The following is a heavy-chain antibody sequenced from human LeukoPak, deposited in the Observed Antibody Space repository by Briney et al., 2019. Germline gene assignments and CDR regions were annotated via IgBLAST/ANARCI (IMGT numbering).Heavy chain of an antibody. J-gene: IGHJ3*02. CDR3: AKDKDYYGSGSYYIRNAFDI. V-gene: IGHV3-30*02. D-gene: IGHD3-10*01. CDR2: IRYDGSNK. CDR1: GFTFDDYA. Sequence: GGSLRLSCAASGFTFDDYAMHWVRQAPGKGLEWVAFIRYDGSNKYYADSVKGRFTISRDNSKNTLYLQMNSLRAEDTAVYYCAKDKDYYGSGSYYIRNAFDIWGQGTMVTVSS.